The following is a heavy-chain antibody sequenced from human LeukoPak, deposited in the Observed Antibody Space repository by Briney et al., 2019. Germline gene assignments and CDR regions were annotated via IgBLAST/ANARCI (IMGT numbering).Heavy chain of an antibody. V-gene: IGHV3-23*01. CDR1: GFSFSTSL. Sequence: GGSLRLSCVASGFSFSTSLMGWVRQAPGKGLEWVSAISGGGETTYYADSVKGRFTISRDNSKNTLYLQMNSLRAEDTAVYYCAKGAAVRDIVVVPAATHFDYWGQGTLVTVSS. J-gene: IGHJ4*02. CDR3: AKGAAVRDIVVVPAATHFDY. CDR2: ISGGGETT. D-gene: IGHD2-2*01.